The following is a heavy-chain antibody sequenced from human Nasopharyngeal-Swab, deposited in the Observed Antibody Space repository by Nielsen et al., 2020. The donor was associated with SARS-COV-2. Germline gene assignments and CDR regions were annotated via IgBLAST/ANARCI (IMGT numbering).Heavy chain of an antibody. J-gene: IGHJ4*02. D-gene: IGHD5-12*01. V-gene: IGHV1-18*04. CDR3: AREGEYGAYDAPDY. CDR2: ITPYNGNR. CDR1: GYTFTSCA. Sequence: ASVKVSCKASGYTFTSCAISWVRQAPGQGLEWMGWITPYNGNRNYAQKFQGRVTMTTDTSTSTAYMELRSLKSEDTAIYYCAREGEYGAYDAPDYWGQGTLVTVSS.